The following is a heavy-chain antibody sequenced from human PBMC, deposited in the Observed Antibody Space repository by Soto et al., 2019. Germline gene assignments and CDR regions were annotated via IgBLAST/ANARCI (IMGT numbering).Heavy chain of an antibody. CDR3: ARGRRGSYDFWSGPYYYYMDV. CDR2: INHSGST. Sequence: SETLSLTCAVYGGSFSGYYWSWIRQPPGKGLEWIGEINHSGSTNYNPSLKSRVTISVDTSKNQFSLKLSSVTAADTAVYYCARGRRGSYDFWSGPYYYYMDVWGKGTTVTVSS. CDR1: GGSFSGYY. D-gene: IGHD3-3*01. V-gene: IGHV4-34*01. J-gene: IGHJ6*03.